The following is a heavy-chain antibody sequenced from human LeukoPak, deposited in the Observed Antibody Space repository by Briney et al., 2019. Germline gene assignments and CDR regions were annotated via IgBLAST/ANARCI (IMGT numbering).Heavy chain of an antibody. V-gene: IGHV3-48*01. CDR3: ARLPVVPAAIIYYYYYYMDV. Sequence: GGSLRLSCAASGFTFSRYSMNWVRQSPGKGLEWVSYISSSSSTIYYADSVKGRFTISRDNAKNSLYLQMNSLRAEDTAVYYCARLPVVPAAIIYYYYYYMDVWGKGTTVTVSS. CDR1: GFTFSRYS. J-gene: IGHJ6*03. CDR2: ISSSSSTI. D-gene: IGHD2-2*01.